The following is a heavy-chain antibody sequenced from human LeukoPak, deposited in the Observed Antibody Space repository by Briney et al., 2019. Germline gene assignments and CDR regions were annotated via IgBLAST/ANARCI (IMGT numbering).Heavy chain of an antibody. CDR1: GFTFSSYW. Sequence: GGSLRLSCAASGFTFSSYWMHWVRQAPVKGLMWVSHINSDGSSTNYADSVKGRFTISRDNAKNTLFLQMNSLRAEDTAVYYCATSRTFDYWGQGTLVTVSS. CDR2: INSDGSST. V-gene: IGHV3-74*01. CDR3: ATSRTFDY. J-gene: IGHJ4*02.